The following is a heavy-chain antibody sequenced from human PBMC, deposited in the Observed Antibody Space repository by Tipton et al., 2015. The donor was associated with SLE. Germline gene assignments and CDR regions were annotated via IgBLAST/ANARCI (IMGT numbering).Heavy chain of an antibody. V-gene: IGHV4-34*01. Sequence: TLSLTCAVYGGSFSGYYWSWIRQPPGKGLAWIGEINHSGSTNYNPSLKSRVTISVDTSKNQFSLKLSSVTAADTAVYYCARVVAAAGTAFDIWGQGTMVTVSA. CDR3: ARVVAAAGTAFDI. D-gene: IGHD6-13*01. CDR1: GGSFSGYY. J-gene: IGHJ3*02. CDR2: INHSGST.